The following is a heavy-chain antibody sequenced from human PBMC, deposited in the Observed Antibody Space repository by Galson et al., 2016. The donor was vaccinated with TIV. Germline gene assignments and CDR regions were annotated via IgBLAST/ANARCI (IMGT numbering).Heavy chain of an antibody. J-gene: IGHJ3*02. CDR2: ISGSGLST. D-gene: IGHD3-22*01. CDR3: AKDKSTMIVGPGAFGN. CDR1: GFTSSNFF. V-gene: IGHV3-23*01. Sequence: SLRLSCAASGFTSSNFFMYWVRQAPGKGLEWVSSISGSGLSTYYADSVRGRFTISRDKSQNTIHLQMNSLRAEDTAIYYCAKDKSTMIVGPGAFGNWGQGTVVTVSS.